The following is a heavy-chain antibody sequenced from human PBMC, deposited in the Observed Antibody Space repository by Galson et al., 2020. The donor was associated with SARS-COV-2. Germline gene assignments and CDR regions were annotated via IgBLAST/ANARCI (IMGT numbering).Heavy chain of an antibody. CDR3: ARARLWFGEFNSPIDH. J-gene: IGHJ4*02. CDR1: GFTFSNYA. V-gene: IGHV3-30*04. D-gene: IGHD3-10*01. Sequence: GGSLRLSCAASGFTFSNYAMHWVRQAPGKGLEWVAVLSYDGSNKYYADSVKGRFTISRDNSKNTLSLQLNSLRAEDTAVYYCARARLWFGEFNSPIDHWGQGTLVTVSS. CDR2: LSYDGSNK.